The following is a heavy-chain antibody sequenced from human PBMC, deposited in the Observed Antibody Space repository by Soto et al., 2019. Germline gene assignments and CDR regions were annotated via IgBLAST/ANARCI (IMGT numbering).Heavy chain of an antibody. J-gene: IGHJ4*02. CDR2: ISFDGRNE. V-gene: IGHV3-30*18. D-gene: IGHD2-15*01. CDR1: GFTFRNYG. CDR3: AKDGAPPYCSGGNFNSTPGY. Sequence: QVQLVESGGGVVQPGGSLRLSCTGSGFTFRNYGMHWVRQTPGKGLERVAVISFDGRNEYYADSVKGRFTISRDNSKNTLWLQMSSLRAEDTAVYYCAKDGAPPYCSGGNFNSTPGYWGQGTLVTVSS.